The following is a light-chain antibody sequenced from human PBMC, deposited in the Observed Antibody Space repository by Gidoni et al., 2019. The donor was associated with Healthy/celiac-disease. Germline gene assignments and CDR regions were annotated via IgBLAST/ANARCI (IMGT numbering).Light chain of an antibody. CDR1: QSISSY. CDR3: QQSYSTPL. V-gene: IGKV1-39*01. CDR2: AAS. Sequence: DIQMTQSPSSLSASVGERVTITCRASQSISSYLNWYQQKQGKAPKLLIYAASSLQSGVPSRFSGSGSGTDFTLTISSLQPEDFATYYCQQSYSTPLFGGGTKVEIK. J-gene: IGKJ4*01.